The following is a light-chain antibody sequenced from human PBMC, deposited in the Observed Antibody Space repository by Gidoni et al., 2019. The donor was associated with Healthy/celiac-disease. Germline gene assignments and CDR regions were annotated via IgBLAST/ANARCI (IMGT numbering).Light chain of an antibody. J-gene: IGKJ2*01. V-gene: IGKV3-15*01. CDR3: QQYNNWPPYT. CDR2: GAS. CDR1: RTVSSN. Sequence: EIVMTQSPATLSVSPGERATLSCRASRTVSSNLAWYQQKPGQAPRLLIYGASTRATGIPARFSGSGSGTEFTLNISSLQSEDFAVYYCQQYNNWPPYTFGQGTKLDIK.